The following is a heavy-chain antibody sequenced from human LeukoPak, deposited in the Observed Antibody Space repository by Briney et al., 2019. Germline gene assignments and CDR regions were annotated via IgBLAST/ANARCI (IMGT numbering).Heavy chain of an antibody. CDR1: GYSFTSYW. D-gene: IGHD3-10*01. Sequence: GESLKISCKGSGYSFTSYWIGWVRQMPGKGLEWMGIIYPGDSDTRNSPSFQGQVTISADKSISTANLQWSSLKASDTAMYYCARVPRRITMVRGIRGEFDYWGQGTLVTVSS. V-gene: IGHV5-51*01. CDR3: ARVPRRITMVRGIRGEFDY. CDR2: IYPGDSDT. J-gene: IGHJ4*02.